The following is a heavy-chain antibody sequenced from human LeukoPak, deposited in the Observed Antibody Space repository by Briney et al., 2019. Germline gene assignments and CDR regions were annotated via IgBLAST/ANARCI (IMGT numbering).Heavy chain of an antibody. CDR3: ARGRRSQRRHDYAVRWYFDL. Sequence: SETLSLTCAVYGGSFSGYYWSWIRQPPGKGLEWIGEINHSGSTNYNPSLKSRVTISVDTSKNQFSLKLSSVTAADTAVYYRARGRRSQRRHDYAVRWYFDLWGRGTLVTVSS. V-gene: IGHV4-34*01. CDR2: INHSGST. CDR1: GGSFSGYY. D-gene: IGHD4-17*01. J-gene: IGHJ2*01.